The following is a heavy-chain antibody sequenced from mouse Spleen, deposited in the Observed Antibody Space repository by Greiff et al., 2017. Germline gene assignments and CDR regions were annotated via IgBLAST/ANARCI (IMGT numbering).Heavy chain of an antibody. CDR1: GYTFTSYG. V-gene: IGHV1-81*01. CDR3: ATITTATAY. J-gene: IGHJ3*01. Sequence: QVQLKESGAELARPGASVKLSCKASGYTFTSYGISWVKQRTGQGLEWIGEIYPRSGNTYYNEKFKGKATLTADKSSSTAYMELRSLTSEDTAVYYCATITTATAYWGQGTLVTVSA. D-gene: IGHD1-2*01. CDR2: IYPRSGNT.